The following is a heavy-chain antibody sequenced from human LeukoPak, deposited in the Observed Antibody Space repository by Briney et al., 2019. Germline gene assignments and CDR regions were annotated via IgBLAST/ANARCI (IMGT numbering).Heavy chain of an antibody. CDR1: GFTFSNYA. D-gene: IGHD2-15*01. J-gene: IGHJ3*02. CDR3: ARDQRSLGVVVAATPVFAFDI. CDR2: ISGSSGSI. V-gene: IGHV3-23*01. Sequence: GGSLRLSCAASGFTFSNYAMTWVRQAPGKGLEWVSTISGSSGSIYYADSVKGRFTISRDNSKNTLYLQMNSLRAEDTAVYYCARDQRSLGVVVAATPVFAFDIWGQGTMVTVSS.